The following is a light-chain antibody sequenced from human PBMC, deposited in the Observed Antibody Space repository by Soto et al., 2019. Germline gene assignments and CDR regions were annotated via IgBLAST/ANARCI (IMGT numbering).Light chain of an antibody. V-gene: IGLV2-23*01. CDR1: NSDVGNYNL. CDR2: EGS. J-gene: IGLJ1*01. Sequence: QSALTQPASVSGSPGQSITISCTGTNSDVGNYNLVSWYQQHPGKAPKFMIYEGSKRPSGVSNRFSGSKSGNTASLTISGLQAEDEADYYCCSYAGSSTYVFGTGTKVTVL. CDR3: CSYAGSSTYV.